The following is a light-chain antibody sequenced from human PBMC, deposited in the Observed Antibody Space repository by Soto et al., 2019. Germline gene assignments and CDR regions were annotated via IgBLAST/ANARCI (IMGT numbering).Light chain of an antibody. J-gene: IGKJ1*01. CDR1: QSVSSNY. CDR3: QQYGSSPQT. CDR2: GAS. V-gene: IGKV3-20*01. Sequence: EIVLTQSPATLSLSPWERATLSCRTSQSVSSNYLAWYQQKPGQAPRLLIYGASSRATGIPDRFSGSGSGTDFTLTISRLEPEDFAVYYCQQYGSSPQTFGQGTKVDIK.